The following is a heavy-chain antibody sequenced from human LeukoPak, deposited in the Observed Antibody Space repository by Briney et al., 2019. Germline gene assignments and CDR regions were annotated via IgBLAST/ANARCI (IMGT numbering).Heavy chain of an antibody. Sequence: GGSLRLSCAASGFTFSSYAMSWVRQAPGKGLEWVSAISGSGGSTYYADSVKGRFTISRDNSKNTLYLQMNSLRAEDTAVYYCAKAGRIAVVVAAAVDYWGQGTLVTVSS. CDR2: ISGSGGST. CDR3: AKAGRIAVVVAAAVDY. V-gene: IGHV3-23*01. CDR1: GFTFSSYA. D-gene: IGHD2-15*01. J-gene: IGHJ4*02.